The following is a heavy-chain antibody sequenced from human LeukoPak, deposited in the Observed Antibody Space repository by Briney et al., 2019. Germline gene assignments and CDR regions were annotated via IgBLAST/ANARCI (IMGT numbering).Heavy chain of an antibody. J-gene: IGHJ4*02. Sequence: GGSLRLSCAASGFTFSSYSMNWVRQAPGKGLEWVSYISSSRSTIYYADSVKGRFTISRDNAKNSLYLQMNSLRDEDTAVYYCAKDLGRYRSNYFDYWGQGTLVTVSS. V-gene: IGHV3-48*02. CDR1: GFTFSSYS. CDR2: ISSSRSTI. CDR3: AKDLGRYRSNYFDY. D-gene: IGHD1-26*01.